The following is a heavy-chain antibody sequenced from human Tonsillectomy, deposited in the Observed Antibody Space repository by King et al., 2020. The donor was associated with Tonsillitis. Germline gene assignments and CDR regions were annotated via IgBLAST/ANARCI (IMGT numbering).Heavy chain of an antibody. J-gene: IGHJ3*02. CDR2: ISAYNGDT. V-gene: IGHV1-18*04. Sequence: FQLVQSGAEVKKPGASVTVSCKASGYTFTSHGISWLRQAPGKGLEWMGWISAYNGDTNYAQRLQGRVTMTRDTSTSTAYMELRSLRSDDTAVYYCARDMHGSIPTFDAFNICGQGTMVTGSS. CDR1: GYTFTSHG. D-gene: IGHD2-2*01. CDR3: ARDMHGSIPTFDAFNI.